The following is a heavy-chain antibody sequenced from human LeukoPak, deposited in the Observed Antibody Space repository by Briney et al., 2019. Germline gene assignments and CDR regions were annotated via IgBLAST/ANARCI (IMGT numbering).Heavy chain of an antibody. CDR1: GFTFKSYE. J-gene: IGHJ4*02. Sequence: GGSLRLSCAASGFTFKSYEMNWVRQAPGKGLEWVSYISTSGDTIYYADSVKGRFTISRDNAKNSLYLQMNSLRDEDTAVYYCARVGYCSSTSCYGVFDYWGQGTLVTVSS. D-gene: IGHD2-2*01. V-gene: IGHV3-48*03. CDR2: ISTSGDTI. CDR3: ARVGYCSSTSCYGVFDY.